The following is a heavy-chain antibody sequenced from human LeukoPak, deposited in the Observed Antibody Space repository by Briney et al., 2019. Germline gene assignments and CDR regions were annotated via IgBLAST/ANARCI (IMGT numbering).Heavy chain of an antibody. CDR1: GGSISSYY. CDR3: AREPYGSGSSYGMDV. J-gene: IGHJ6*02. D-gene: IGHD3-10*01. Sequence: SETLSLTCTVSGGSISSYYWSWIRQPPGKGLEWIGYIYYSGSTNYNPSLKSRVTISVDTSKNQFSLKLSSVTAADTAVYYCAREPYGSGSSYGMDVWGQGTTVTVSS. V-gene: IGHV4-59*01. CDR2: IYYSGST.